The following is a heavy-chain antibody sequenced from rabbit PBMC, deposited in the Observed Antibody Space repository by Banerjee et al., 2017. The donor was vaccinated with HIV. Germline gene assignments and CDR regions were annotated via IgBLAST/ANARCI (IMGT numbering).Heavy chain of an antibody. Sequence: QEQLEESGGGLVQPEGSLTVTCTASGFSFSSNYWICWVRQAPGKGLEWIGCIYTGDGSTYSGSGVNARFPIPRHNAQNTLYLQLNSLTAADTATYFCVRGSISGTDYNLWGPGTLVTVS. CDR3: VRGSISGTDYNL. CDR2: IYTGDGST. J-gene: IGHJ4*01. V-gene: IGHV1S45*01. CDR1: GFSFSSNYW. D-gene: IGHD1-1*01.